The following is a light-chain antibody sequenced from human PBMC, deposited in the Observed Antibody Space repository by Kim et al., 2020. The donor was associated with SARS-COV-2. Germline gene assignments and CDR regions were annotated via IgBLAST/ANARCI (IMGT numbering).Light chain of an antibody. CDR3: GTWDSSLSAYV. V-gene: IGLV1-51*01. CDR1: SANIGNNY. Sequence: GQKVTISCSGSSANIGNNYVAWYQQLPGTAPKLLIYDNNKRPSGIPDRFSGSKSGTSATLGITGLQTGDEADYYCGTWDSSLSAYVFGTGTKVTVL. CDR2: DNN. J-gene: IGLJ1*01.